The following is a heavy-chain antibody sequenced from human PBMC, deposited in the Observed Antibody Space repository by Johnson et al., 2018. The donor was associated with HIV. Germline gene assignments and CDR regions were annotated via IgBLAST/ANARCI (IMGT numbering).Heavy chain of an antibody. V-gene: IGHV3-23*04. CDR1: GFTFNTSV. CDR2: IAASGDST. D-gene: IGHD3-10*01. Sequence: VHLVESGGGLVQRGGSLRLSCAASGFTFNTSVMNWVRQAPGKGLEWVSLIAASGDSTYYADSVRGRFAISRDNSKNTLYLQMNSLRAEDTAVYYCANWAYYYGSGYAFDIWGQGTMVTVSS. CDR3: ANWAYYYGSGYAFDI. J-gene: IGHJ3*02.